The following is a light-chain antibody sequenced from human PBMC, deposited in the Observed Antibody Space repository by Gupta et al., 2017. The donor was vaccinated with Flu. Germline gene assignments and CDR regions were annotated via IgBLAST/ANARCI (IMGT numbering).Light chain of an antibody. CDR1: QSLLHSNGYNY. V-gene: IGKV2-28*01. CDR2: LGS. CDR3: RQPRQNLSLT. Sequence: DIVMTQSPLSLPVTPGEPASISCRSSQSLLHSNGYNYLDWYLQKPGQSPQLLIYLGSNRDAGVADRFSGSGCGKHFPLKISRGEEEDVGVYYSRQPRQNLSLTFGRGTKVDIK. J-gene: IGKJ4*01.